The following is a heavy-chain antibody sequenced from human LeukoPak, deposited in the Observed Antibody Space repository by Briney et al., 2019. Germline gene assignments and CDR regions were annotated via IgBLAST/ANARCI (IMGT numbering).Heavy chain of an antibody. CDR3: ARDGGATNPFDY. CDR1: GFFFSDYY. Sequence: PGGSLRLSCAASGFFFSDYYMSWIRQAPGKGLEWVSAISGSGGSTYYADSVKGRFTISRDNAKNSLYLQMNKLRAEDTAVYYCARDGGATNPFDYWGQGTLVTVSS. CDR2: ISGSGGST. V-gene: IGHV3-11*04. J-gene: IGHJ4*02. D-gene: IGHD1-26*01.